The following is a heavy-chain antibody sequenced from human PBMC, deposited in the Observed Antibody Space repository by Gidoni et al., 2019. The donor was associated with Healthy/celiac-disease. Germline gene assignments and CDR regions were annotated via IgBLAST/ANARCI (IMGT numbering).Heavy chain of an antibody. Sequence: QVQLQESGPGLVKPSETLSLTCTVSGGSISSYYWSWIRQPPGKGLEWIVYIYYSGITNYNPSLKSRVTISVDTSKNQFSLKLSSVTAADTAVYYCARGGISAVPWFDPWGQGTLVTVSS. CDR2: IYYSGIT. D-gene: IGHD3-16*01. V-gene: IGHV4-59*01. CDR3: ARGGISAVPWFDP. J-gene: IGHJ5*02. CDR1: GGSISSYY.